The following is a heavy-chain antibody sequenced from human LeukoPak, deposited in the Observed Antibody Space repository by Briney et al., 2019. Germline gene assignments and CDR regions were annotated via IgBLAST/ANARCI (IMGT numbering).Heavy chain of an antibody. Sequence: ASVKVSCKASGYTFTSYGISWVRQAPGQGLEWMGGFDPEDGETIYAQKFQGRVTMTEDTSTDTAYMELSSLRSEDTAVYYCATDGSGSGSCWGQGTLVTVSS. V-gene: IGHV1-24*01. CDR3: ATDGSGSGSC. CDR2: FDPEDGET. D-gene: IGHD3-10*01. CDR1: GYTFTSYG. J-gene: IGHJ4*02.